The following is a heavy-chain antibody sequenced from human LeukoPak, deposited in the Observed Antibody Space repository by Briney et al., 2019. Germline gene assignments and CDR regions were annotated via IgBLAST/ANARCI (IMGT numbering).Heavy chain of an antibody. CDR2: VNDRGST. V-gene: IGHV4-34*01. CDR1: GGSFSDYY. Sequence: PSETLSLTCAVYGGSFSDYYWNWIRQPPGKGLEWIGEVNDRGSTNYNPSLKSRVSISVDTSKKEFSLRLSSVTAADTAVYYCARGGCNSTSCYLIWMYMDVWAKGTTVTVSS. CDR3: ARGGCNSTSCYLIWMYMDV. D-gene: IGHD2-2*01. J-gene: IGHJ6*03.